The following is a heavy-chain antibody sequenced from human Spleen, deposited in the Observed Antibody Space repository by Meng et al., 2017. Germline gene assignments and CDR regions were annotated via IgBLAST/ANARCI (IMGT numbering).Heavy chain of an antibody. CDR3: ARIGTVYAP. D-gene: IGHD2-8*01. Sequence: GGSLISCAASGFTFSSYAMHWVRQAPGKGLEWVAVISYDGSNKYYADSVKGRFTISRDNSKNTLYLQMNSLRAEDTAVYYCARIGTVYAPWGQGTLVTVSS. J-gene: IGHJ5*02. CDR1: GFTFSSYA. V-gene: IGHV3-30*01. CDR2: ISYDGSNK.